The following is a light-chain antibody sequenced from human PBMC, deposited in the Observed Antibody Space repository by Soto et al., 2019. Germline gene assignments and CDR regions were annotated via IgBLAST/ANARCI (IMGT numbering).Light chain of an antibody. CDR3: QQYNYWPPIT. J-gene: IGKJ5*01. Sequence: EIVLTQSPATLSVSPGERATLSCRASQSVGSNLAWYQQKPGQAPRLLIYDASTRATGIPARFSGSGSGTDFTLTISSLQSEDFAVYYCQQYNYWPPITFGQETRLEIK. V-gene: IGKV3-15*01. CDR2: DAS. CDR1: QSVGSN.